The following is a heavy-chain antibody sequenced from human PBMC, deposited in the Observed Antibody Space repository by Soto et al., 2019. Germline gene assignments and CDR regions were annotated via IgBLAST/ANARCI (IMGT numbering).Heavy chain of an antibody. CDR3: ARSDGYHFNWLDA. D-gene: IGHD2-21*01. CDR2: MNPNRNNT. V-gene: IGHV1-8*01. J-gene: IGHJ5*02. Sequence: QVQLVQSGAEVKTPGASVKVSCKASGYTFASYDINWVRQAPGQGLEWMGWMNPNRNNTGYAQKSXXRXXRTRDIALRRAHKELSSLRNEDTAVYYCARSDGYHFNWLDAWGQGTLVTVSA. CDR1: GYTFASYD.